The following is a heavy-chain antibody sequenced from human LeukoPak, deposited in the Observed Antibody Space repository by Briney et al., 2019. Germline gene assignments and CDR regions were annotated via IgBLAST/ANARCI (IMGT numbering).Heavy chain of an antibody. CDR1: GYTFTSYD. V-gene: IGHV1-8*01. D-gene: IGHD3-10*01. Sequence: GASVKVSCKASGYTFTSYDINWVRQATGQGLEWMGWMNPNSGNTGYAQKFQGRVTMTRNTSISTAYMELSSLRSEDTAVYYCARGVLIWFGELDWFDPWGQGTLVTVSS. CDR3: ARGVLIWFGELDWFDP. J-gene: IGHJ5*02. CDR2: MNPNSGNT.